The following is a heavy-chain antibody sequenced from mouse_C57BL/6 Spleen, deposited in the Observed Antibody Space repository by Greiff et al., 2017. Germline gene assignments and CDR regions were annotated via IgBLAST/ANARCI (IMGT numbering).Heavy chain of an antibody. Sequence: EVQLQQSGPELVKPGASVKMSCKASGYTFTDYNMHWVKQSHGKSLEWIGYINPNNGGTSYNQKFKGKATLTVNKSSSTAYMQLRSLTSEDSAVCCCAISGTTVVARGYGGQGTTLTVSS. D-gene: IGHD1-1*01. CDR3: AISGTTVVARGY. CDR1: GYTFTDYN. V-gene: IGHV1-22*01. J-gene: IGHJ2*01. CDR2: INPNNGGT.